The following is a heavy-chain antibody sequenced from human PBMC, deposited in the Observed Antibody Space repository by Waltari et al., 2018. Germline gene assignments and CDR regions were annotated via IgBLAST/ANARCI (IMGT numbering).Heavy chain of an antibody. J-gene: IGHJ3*02. V-gene: IGHV4-39*01. Sequence: QLQLQESGTGLVKPSETLSLTCTVSGGSISIDTSHWGWIRQPPGKGLEWIANIHYDGTTYYNPSLKSRVTISVDTFKNQFSLRLSSVTAADTALYYCARLSDTAFDIWGQGTMVTVSS. CDR1: GGSISIDTSH. CDR2: IHYDGTT. CDR3: ARLSDTAFDI. D-gene: IGHD1-26*01.